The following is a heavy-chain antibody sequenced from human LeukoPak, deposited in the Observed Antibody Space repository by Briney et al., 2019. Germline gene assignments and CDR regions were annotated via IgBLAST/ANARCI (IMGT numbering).Heavy chain of an antibody. CDR3: AKGYSSTSYCLDY. J-gene: IGHJ4*02. Sequence: PGGSLRLSCAASGFTFSSSAMSWVRQVPGKGLEWVSGISASGGSTYYADSVRGRFTISRDNSRNTVFLQVNSLRAEDTAVYYCAKGYSSTSYCLDYWGQGTLVTVSS. V-gene: IGHV3-23*01. CDR1: GFTFSSSA. D-gene: IGHD2-2*01. CDR2: ISASGGST.